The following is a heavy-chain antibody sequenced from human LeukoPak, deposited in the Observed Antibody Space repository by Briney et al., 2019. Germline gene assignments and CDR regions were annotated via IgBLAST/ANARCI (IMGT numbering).Heavy chain of an antibody. CDR3: AEAASVRGVSY. Sequence: PGGSLRLSCAASGFTFSTYWMHWVRQAPGKGPLWVSHINGDGSTTNYADSVKGRFTISRDNAKNTLYLQMNSLRAEDTAVYHCAEAASVRGVSYWGQGTLVTVSS. V-gene: IGHV3-74*01. D-gene: IGHD3-10*01. J-gene: IGHJ4*02. CDR1: GFTFSTYW. CDR2: INGDGSTT.